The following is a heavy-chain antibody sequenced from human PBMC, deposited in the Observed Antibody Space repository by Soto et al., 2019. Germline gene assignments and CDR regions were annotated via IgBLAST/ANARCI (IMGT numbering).Heavy chain of an antibody. J-gene: IGHJ4*02. V-gene: IGHV1-69*13. D-gene: IGHD2-2*01. CDR1: GGTFSSYA. Sequence: GASVKVSCKASGGTFSSYAISWVRQAPGQGLEWMGGIIPIFGTANYAQKFQGRVTITADESTSTAYMELSSLRSEDTAVYYCASTYYSSTSCRKSVGFYFDYWGQGTLVTVSS. CDR3: ASTYYSSTSCRKSVGFYFDY. CDR2: IIPIFGTA.